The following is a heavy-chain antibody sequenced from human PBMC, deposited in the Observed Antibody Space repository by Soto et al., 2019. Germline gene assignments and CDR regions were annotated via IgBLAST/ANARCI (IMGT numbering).Heavy chain of an antibody. CDR1: GDSIRSINNY. CDR3: ARSNPITGTTGFNY. Sequence: SETLSLTCTVSGDSIRSINNYWGWIRQPPGKGLEWIGNIYYDGSTFYNPSLKSRVAMSIDTSKNQFSLNLTSVTATDTAVYYCARSNPITGTTGFNYWGQGTLVTVSS. D-gene: IGHD1-7*01. CDR2: IYYDGST. J-gene: IGHJ4*02. V-gene: IGHV4-39*01.